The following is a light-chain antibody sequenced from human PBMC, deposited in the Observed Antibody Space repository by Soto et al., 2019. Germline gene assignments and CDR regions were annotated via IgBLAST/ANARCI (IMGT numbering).Light chain of an antibody. CDR3: QKLNSYPLT. Sequence: DIQLTQSPSFLSASVGDRVTITCRASQGISSYLAWYQQKPGKAPKLLIYAASTLQSGVTSRFSGSGSGTEFTLTISSLQPEDFATYYCQKLNSYPLTFGGGTKVDIK. CDR1: QGISSY. J-gene: IGKJ4*01. V-gene: IGKV1-9*01. CDR2: AAS.